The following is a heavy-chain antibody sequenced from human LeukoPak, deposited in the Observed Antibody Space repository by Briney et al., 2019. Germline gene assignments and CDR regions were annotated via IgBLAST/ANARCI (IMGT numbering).Heavy chain of an antibody. J-gene: IGHJ6*02. D-gene: IGHD3-16*01. CDR3: ARLFGSNYGMDV. CDR1: GYTFTSYD. CDR2: MNPNSGNT. Sequence: ASMKVSCKASGYTFTSYDINWVRQATGQGLEWMGWMNPNSGNTGYAQKFQGRVTMTRNTSISTAYMELSSLRSEDTAVYYCARLFGSNYGMDVWGQGTTVTVSS. V-gene: IGHV1-8*01.